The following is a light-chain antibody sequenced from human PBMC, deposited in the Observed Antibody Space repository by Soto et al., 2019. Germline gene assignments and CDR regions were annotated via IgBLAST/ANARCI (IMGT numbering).Light chain of an antibody. CDR2: DAS. CDR1: QSVSHY. Sequence: EIVLTQSPATLSLSPGERATLSCRASQSVSHYLAWYQQKPGQAPRLLIYDASNRATGIPARFSGSGSGTDCTLTISSLEPEDFAVYYCQQRSNWPLLTFGGGNKVEIK. CDR3: QQRSNWPLLT. J-gene: IGKJ4*01. V-gene: IGKV3-11*01.